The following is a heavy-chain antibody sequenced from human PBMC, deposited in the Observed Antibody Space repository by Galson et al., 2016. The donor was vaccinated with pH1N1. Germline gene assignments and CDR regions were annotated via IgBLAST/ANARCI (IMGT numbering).Heavy chain of an antibody. CDR3: ARGNPLWGYSGWP. J-gene: IGHJ5*02. CDR2: LRPNTGQT. D-gene: IGHD1-26*01. Sequence: SVKVSCKVSGYPFSSHDINWVRQAPGQGLEWMGWLRPNTGQTDSAQKFQGRITITGDTSTSTGHMKLSSLKVDDTAVYYCARGNPLWGYSGWPWGQGTLVTVAS. CDR1: GYPFSSHD. V-gene: IGHV1-8*03.